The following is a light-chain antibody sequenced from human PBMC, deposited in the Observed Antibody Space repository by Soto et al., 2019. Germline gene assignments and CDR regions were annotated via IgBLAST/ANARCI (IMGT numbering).Light chain of an antibody. Sequence: DIQMPQSPSSLSASVGDRVTITCRASQSINTYLNWYQQKPGKAPKLLIYSESSLHSGVPSRFSGSGSATDFTLTIRGLQPEDVATYYCQQSYNTPPYTFGQGTKLEIK. CDR1: QSINTY. CDR3: QQSYNTPPYT. J-gene: IGKJ2*01. CDR2: SES. V-gene: IGKV1-39*01.